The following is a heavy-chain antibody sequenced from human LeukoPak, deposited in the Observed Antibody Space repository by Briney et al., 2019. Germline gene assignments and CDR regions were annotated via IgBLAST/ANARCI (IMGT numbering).Heavy chain of an antibody. J-gene: IGHJ4*02. CDR2: INPNSGGT. CDR1: GYTFTGYY. V-gene: IGHV1-2*06. Sequence: ASVKVSCKASGYTFTGYYMHWVRQAPGQGLEWMGRINPNSGGTNYAQKFQGRVAMTRDTSISTAYMEQSRLRTDHTAAFYCARGNSSISLDYWGQGTLVTVSS. D-gene: IGHD1-7*01. CDR3: ARGNSSISLDY.